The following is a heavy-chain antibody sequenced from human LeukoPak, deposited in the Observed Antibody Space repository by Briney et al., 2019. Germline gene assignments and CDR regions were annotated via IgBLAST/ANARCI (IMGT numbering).Heavy chain of an antibody. V-gene: IGHV3-53*05. CDR2: IYSGGST. D-gene: IGHD6-13*01. CDR3: AKEEYISSWYPSDY. Sequence: GGSLRLSCAASGFTVSSNYMSWVRQAPGKGLEWVSVIYSGGSTYYADSVKGRFTISRDNSKNTLYLQMNSLRAEDTAVYYCAKEEYISSWYPSDYWGQGTLVTVSP. J-gene: IGHJ4*02. CDR1: GFTVSSNY.